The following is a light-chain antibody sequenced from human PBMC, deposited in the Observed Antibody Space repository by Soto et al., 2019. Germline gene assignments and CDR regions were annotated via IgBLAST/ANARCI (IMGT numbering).Light chain of an antibody. CDR1: SSDVGDYNH. CDR3: SSYTTSSTL. V-gene: IGLV2-14*01. Sequence: QSALTQPASVSGSPGQWITISCTGTSSDVGDYNHVSWYQQHPGKAPKLMIYDVSHRPSGVSNRFSGSKSGNTASLTISGIQAEDEADYYCSSYTTSSTLFGGGTKVTVL. J-gene: IGLJ2*01. CDR2: DVS.